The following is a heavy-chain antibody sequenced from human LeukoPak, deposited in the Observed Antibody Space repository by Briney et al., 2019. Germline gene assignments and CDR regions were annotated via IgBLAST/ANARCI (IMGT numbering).Heavy chain of an antibody. CDR1: GYTFTGYY. V-gene: IGHV1-2*02. Sequence: ASVKVSCKASGYTFTGYYMHWVRQAPGQGLEWMGWINPNSGGTNYAQKFQGRVTMTRDTSISTAYMELSRLRSDDTAVYYCARDWVEMPISTSGYYYYMDVWGKGTTVTVSS. D-gene: IGHD5-24*01. J-gene: IGHJ6*03. CDR3: ARDWVEMPISTSGYYYYMDV. CDR2: INPNSGGT.